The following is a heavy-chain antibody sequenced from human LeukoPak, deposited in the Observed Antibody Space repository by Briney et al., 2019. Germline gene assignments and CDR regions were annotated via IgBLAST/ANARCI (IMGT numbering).Heavy chain of an antibody. V-gene: IGHV1-18*01. D-gene: IGHD2-21*02. CDR1: GYTFTSYG. CDR3: ARDGVTPGNYYGMDV. J-gene: IGHJ6*02. Sequence: ASVTVSCTASGYTFTSYGISWVRQAPGQGLEWMGWISAYNGNTNYAQKLQGRVTMTTDTSTSTAYMELRSLRSDDTAVYSCARDGVTPGNYYGMDVWGQGTTVTVSS. CDR2: ISAYNGNT.